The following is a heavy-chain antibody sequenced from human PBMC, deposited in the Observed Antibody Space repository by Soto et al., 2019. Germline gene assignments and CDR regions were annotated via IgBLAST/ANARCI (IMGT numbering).Heavy chain of an antibody. V-gene: IGHV5-51*01. CDR1: GYSFTSYW. CDR3: ARQGRVTTSSPDAFDI. D-gene: IGHD6-6*01. J-gene: IGHJ3*02. Sequence: PGESLKISCKGSGYSFTSYWIGWVRQMPGKGLEWMGIIYPGDSDTRYSPSFQGQVTISADKSISTAYLQWSSLKASDTAMYYCARQGRVTTSSPDAFDIWGQGTMVTVSS. CDR2: IYPGDSDT.